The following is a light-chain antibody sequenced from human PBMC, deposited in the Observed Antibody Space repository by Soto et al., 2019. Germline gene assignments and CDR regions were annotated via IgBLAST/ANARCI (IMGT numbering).Light chain of an antibody. V-gene: IGLV2-14*01. Sequence: QSALTQPASVSGSPGQSITISCTATSSDVGAFNYVSWYHQLPGKAPKLLIYEVSNRPSGVSNRFSGSKSDNTASLTISGLQAEDEGNYYCSSSTSRKSVVFGGGTKLTVL. CDR1: SSDVGAFNY. J-gene: IGLJ2*01. CDR2: EVS. CDR3: SSSTSRKSVV.